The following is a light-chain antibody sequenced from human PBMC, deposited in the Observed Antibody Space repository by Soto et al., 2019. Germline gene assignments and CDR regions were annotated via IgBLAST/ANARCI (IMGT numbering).Light chain of an antibody. CDR2: GAS. J-gene: IGKJ5*01. V-gene: IGKV3-15*01. CDR1: QSVSSN. CDR3: QQYNNWHPFT. Sequence: EIVMTQSPATLSVSPVERATLSCRASQSVSSNLAWYQKKPGQAPRLISYGASTRANGIPARFSGSGSGTEFTLTISSLQSEDFAVYYCQQYNNWHPFTFGQGTRLEI.